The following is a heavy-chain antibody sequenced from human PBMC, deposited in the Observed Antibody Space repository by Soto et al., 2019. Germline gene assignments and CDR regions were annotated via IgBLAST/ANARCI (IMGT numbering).Heavy chain of an antibody. Sequence: QVQLQESGPGLVKPSETLSLTCTVSGGSISGYYWSWIRQPPGKGLEWIGYMYKTGSTVYNPSFKSRVTISVDTSKNQFSLKLNSVTAADKAVYYCARDLWGYCGTDCYPLDVWGQGTTVTVSS. V-gene: IGHV4-59*01. CDR2: MYKTGST. CDR3: ARDLWGYCGTDCYPLDV. D-gene: IGHD2-21*02. CDR1: GGSISGYY. J-gene: IGHJ6*02.